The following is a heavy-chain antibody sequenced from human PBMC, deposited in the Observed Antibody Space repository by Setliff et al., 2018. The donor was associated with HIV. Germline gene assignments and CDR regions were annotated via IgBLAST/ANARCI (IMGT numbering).Heavy chain of an antibody. D-gene: IGHD2-2*01. Sequence: SGPTWCTQESLTLTCAFSGFSLTTSAVGVGWIRQPPGKALEWLALIYWDDDKRYRSSLKSRLTITKDTSKNQVVLTMTNMDPVDTATYYCAHSLYCSSSNCSGLLFDYWGQGTLVTVSS. CDR1: GFSLTTSAVG. CDR2: IYWDDDK. CDR3: AHSLYCSSSNCSGLLFDY. J-gene: IGHJ4*02. V-gene: IGHV2-5*02.